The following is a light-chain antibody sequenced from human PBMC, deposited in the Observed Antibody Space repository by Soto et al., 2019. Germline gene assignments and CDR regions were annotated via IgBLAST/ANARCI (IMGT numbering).Light chain of an antibody. CDR2: EVT. J-gene: IGLJ2*01. CDR1: SSDVGGYNY. V-gene: IGLV2-8*01. CDR3: TSYSCSNNAVI. Sequence: QSALTQPPSASGSPGQSVTISCTGTSSDVGGYNYVSWYQQRPGRAPKLLIYEVTKRPSGVPDRFSGSKSGNTASLTVSGLQTEDEADYYCTSYSCSNNAVIFGGGTKLTVL.